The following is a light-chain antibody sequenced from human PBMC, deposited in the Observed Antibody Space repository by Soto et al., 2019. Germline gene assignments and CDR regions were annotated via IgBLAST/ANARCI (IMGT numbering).Light chain of an antibody. J-gene: IGKJ5*01. CDR2: GAS. V-gene: IGKV3-15*01. CDR1: QSVSSN. Sequence: IVMTHSPTTLSVYRWEGPTLXXRASQSVSSNLAWYQQKPGPAPRLLXYGASTRATGIPARFSGSRSGTEFTLTIISLQSEDFAVYHCQQYNNCPTITFGQGTRLEIK. CDR3: QQYNNCPTIT.